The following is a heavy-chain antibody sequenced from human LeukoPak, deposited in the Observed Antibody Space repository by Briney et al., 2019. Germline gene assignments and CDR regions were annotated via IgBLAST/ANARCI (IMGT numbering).Heavy chain of an antibody. Sequence: GGSLRLSCAASGFTFSDYWIHWVRLTPGKGLVWVSRIDRHGTTTDYADSVKGRFTISRDNAKNTVYLQMNSLRAEDRAVYYCARGAPYYDIFIGSFPFDYWGQGTLVTVSS. J-gene: IGHJ4*02. CDR1: GFTFSDYW. CDR2: IDRHGTTT. V-gene: IGHV3-74*01. CDR3: ARGAPYYDIFIGSFPFDY. D-gene: IGHD3-9*01.